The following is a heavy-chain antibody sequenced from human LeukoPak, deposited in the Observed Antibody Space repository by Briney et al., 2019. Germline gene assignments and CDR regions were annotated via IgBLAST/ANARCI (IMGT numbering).Heavy chain of an antibody. CDR1: GFVFSDYP. CDR2: ISFDGSHQ. Sequence: GGSLRLSCSASGFVFSDYPLHWIRQSPGKGPEWVAVISFDGSHQYYADSVKGRFTVSRDNAKNSLYLQMNSLRAEDTALYYCAKGRAVAGTRDAFDIWGQGTMVTVSS. J-gene: IGHJ3*02. D-gene: IGHD6-19*01. V-gene: IGHV3-30*01. CDR3: AKGRAVAGTRDAFDI.